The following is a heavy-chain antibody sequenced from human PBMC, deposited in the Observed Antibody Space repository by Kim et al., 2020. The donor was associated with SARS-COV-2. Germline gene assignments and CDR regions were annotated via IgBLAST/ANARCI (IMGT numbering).Heavy chain of an antibody. D-gene: IGHD6-19*01. J-gene: IGHJ3*02. CDR3: ARDPGWGAFDI. CDR1: EFSFPNYW. CDR2: INQDGAKT. V-gene: IGHV3-7*01. Sequence: GGSLRLSCAASEFSFPNYWMSWVRQTPGKGLESVANINQDGAKTFYVDSVKGRFSISRDNAKRSLFLHMSSLRDEDTAVYYCARDPGWGAFDIWGQGTVVTVSS.